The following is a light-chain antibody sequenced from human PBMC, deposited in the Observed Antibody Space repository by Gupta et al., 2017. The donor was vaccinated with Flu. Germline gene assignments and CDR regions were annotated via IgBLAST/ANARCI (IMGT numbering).Light chain of an antibody. V-gene: IGKV1-9*01. CDR3: QQLNSYPPNT. Sequence: DIQLTQSPSFLSASVGYRVTITCRASQGISSYLAWYQQKPGKAPKLLIYAASTLQSGVPSRFSGSGSGTEFTLTISSLQPEDFATYYCQQLNSYPPNTFGQGTRLEIK. CDR1: QGISSY. CDR2: AAS. J-gene: IGKJ5*01.